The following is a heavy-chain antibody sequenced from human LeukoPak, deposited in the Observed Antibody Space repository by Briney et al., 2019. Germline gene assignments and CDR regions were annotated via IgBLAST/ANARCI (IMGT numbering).Heavy chain of an antibody. Sequence: ASVKVSCKASGYTFTNYGITWVRQATGQGLEWMGGIIPIFGTANYAQKFQGRVTITADKSTSTAYMELSSLRSEDTAVYYCARAPLYYYYMDVWGKGTTVTVSS. J-gene: IGHJ6*03. V-gene: IGHV1-69*06. CDR2: IIPIFGTA. CDR1: GYTFTNYG. CDR3: ARAPLYYYYMDV.